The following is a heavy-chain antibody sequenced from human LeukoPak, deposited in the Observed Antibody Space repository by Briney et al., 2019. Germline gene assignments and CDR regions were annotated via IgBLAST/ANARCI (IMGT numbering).Heavy chain of an antibody. CDR1: GFTFSSYG. Sequence: GGSLRLSCEASGFTFSSYGMHWVRQAPGTGLELVAIIAYDGSKKYYVDSVKGRFNISRDNSENTVYLQMNSLRAEDTAVYYCAKKGVASAGSPRPLDHWGQGTLVTVSS. CDR3: AKKGVASAGSPRPLDH. CDR2: IAYDGSKK. V-gene: IGHV3-30*18. J-gene: IGHJ4*02. D-gene: IGHD2-15*01.